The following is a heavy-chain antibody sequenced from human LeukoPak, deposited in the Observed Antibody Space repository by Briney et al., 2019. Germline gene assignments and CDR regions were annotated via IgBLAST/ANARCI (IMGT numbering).Heavy chain of an antibody. V-gene: IGHV3-21*01. CDR3: ARSFYGDYIDY. J-gene: IGHJ4*02. CDR1: GFTFSSYS. Sequence: GGSLRLSCAASGFTFSSYSMNWVRQAPGKGLEGVSSISSSSSYIYYADSVKGRFTISRDNAKNSLYLQMNSLRVEDTAVYYCARSFYGDYIDYWGQGTLVTVSS. CDR2: ISSSSSYI. D-gene: IGHD4-17*01.